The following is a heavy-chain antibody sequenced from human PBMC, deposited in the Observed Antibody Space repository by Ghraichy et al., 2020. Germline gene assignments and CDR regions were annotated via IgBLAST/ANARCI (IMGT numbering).Heavy chain of an antibody. Sequence: SETLSLTCAVYGGSFSGYYWSWIRQPPGKGLEWIGEINHSGSTNYNPSLKSRVTISVDTSKNQFSLKLSSVTAADTAVYYCARGGIGIAALTRGLDYWGQGTLVTVSS. J-gene: IGHJ4*02. V-gene: IGHV4-34*01. CDR3: ARGGIGIAALTRGLDY. CDR2: INHSGST. D-gene: IGHD6-6*01. CDR1: GGSFSGYY.